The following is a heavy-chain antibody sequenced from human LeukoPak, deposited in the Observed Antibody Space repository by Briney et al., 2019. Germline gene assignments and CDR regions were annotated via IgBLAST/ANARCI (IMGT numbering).Heavy chain of an antibody. V-gene: IGHV3-21*01. CDR1: GFTFSSYI. CDR3: ARYGSGSYYNDY. J-gene: IGHJ4*02. Sequence: PGGSLRLSCAASGFTFSSYIMNWVRQAPGKGLEWVSSISSSSSYIYYADSVKGRFTISRDNAKNSLYLQMNSLRAEDTAVYYCARYGSGSYYNDYWGQGTLVTVSS. D-gene: IGHD3-10*01. CDR2: ISSSSSYI.